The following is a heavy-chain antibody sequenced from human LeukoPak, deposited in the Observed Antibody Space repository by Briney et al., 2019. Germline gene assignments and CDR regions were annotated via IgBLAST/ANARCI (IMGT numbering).Heavy chain of an antibody. CDR2: IKQDGSEK. J-gene: IGHJ4*02. D-gene: IGHD6-19*01. CDR3: ARKMGQWLVLGVDY. V-gene: IGHV3-7*01. Sequence: PGGSLRLSCAASGFTFSSYWMSWVRQAPGKGLEWVANIKQDGSEKYYVDSVKGRFTISRDNAKNSLYLQMNSLRAEDTAVYYCARKMGQWLVLGVDYWGQGTLVTVSS. CDR1: GFTFSSYW.